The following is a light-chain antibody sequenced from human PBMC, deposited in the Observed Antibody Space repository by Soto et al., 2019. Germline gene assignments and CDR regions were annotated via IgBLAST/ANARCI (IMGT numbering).Light chain of an antibody. CDR2: GAS. CDR3: QQYGSSPWT. V-gene: IGKV3-20*01. J-gene: IGKJ1*01. CDR1: QSVRSTY. Sequence: EIVLTQPPGTLSLSPGERATLSCRASQSVRSTYLAWYQQKPGQAPRLLIYGASTRATGIPDRFSGSGSGTDFTLIISRLEPEDFAVYYWQQYGSSPWTFGQGTKVEF.